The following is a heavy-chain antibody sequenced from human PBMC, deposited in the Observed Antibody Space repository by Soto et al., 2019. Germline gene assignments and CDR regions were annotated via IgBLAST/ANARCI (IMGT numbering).Heavy chain of an antibody. CDR1: GFTFSSYS. Sequence: GSLRLSCAASGFTFSSYSMNWVRQAPGKGLEWVSSISSSSSYIYYADSVKGRFTISRDNAKNSLYLQMNSLRAEDTAVYYCARVDSSWYLHYYGMDVWGQGTTVTVSS. V-gene: IGHV3-21*01. CDR3: ARVDSSWYLHYYGMDV. D-gene: IGHD6-13*01. CDR2: ISSSSSYI. J-gene: IGHJ6*02.